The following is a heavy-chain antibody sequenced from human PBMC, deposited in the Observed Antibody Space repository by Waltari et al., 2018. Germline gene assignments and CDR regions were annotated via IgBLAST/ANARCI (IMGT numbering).Heavy chain of an antibody. CDR3: ARISSWSRGVVY. J-gene: IGHJ4*02. V-gene: IGHV4-34*01. Sequence: QVQLQQWGAGLLKPSETLSLTCGGYGGSFSGYYWSWIRQPRGKGLGGSGEINHSRRTNYNPSLKRRVTISVDTSKTQFSLKLSSVTAADTAVYYCARISSWSRGVVYWGQGTLVTVSS. CDR2: INHSRRT. CDR1: GGSFSGYY. D-gene: IGHD6-13*01.